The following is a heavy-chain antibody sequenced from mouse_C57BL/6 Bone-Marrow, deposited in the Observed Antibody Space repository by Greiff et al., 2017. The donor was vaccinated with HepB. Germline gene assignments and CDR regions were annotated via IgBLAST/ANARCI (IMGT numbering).Heavy chain of an antibody. J-gene: IGHJ3*01. Sequence: VQLQQPGAELVKPGASVKLSCKASGYTFTSYWMHWVKQRPGQGLEWIGMIHPNSGSTNYNEKFKSKATLTVDKSSSTAYMQLSSLTSEDSAVYYCARSGQLRLLFAYWGQGTLVTVSA. D-gene: IGHD3-2*02. V-gene: IGHV1-64*01. CDR1: GYTFTSYW. CDR3: ARSGQLRLLFAY. CDR2: IHPNSGST.